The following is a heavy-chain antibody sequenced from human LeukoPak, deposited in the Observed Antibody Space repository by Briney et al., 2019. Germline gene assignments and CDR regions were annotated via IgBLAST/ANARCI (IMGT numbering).Heavy chain of an antibody. CDR3: ARVYDSSAPDLGNWFDP. Sequence: ASVKVSCKASGGTFSSYAISWVRQAPGQGLEWMGRIIPILGIANYAQKFQGRVTITADKSTSTAYMELSSLRSEDTAVYYCARVYDSSAPDLGNWFDPWGQGTLVTVSS. V-gene: IGHV1-69*04. J-gene: IGHJ5*02. CDR1: GGTFSSYA. D-gene: IGHD3-22*01. CDR2: IIPILGIA.